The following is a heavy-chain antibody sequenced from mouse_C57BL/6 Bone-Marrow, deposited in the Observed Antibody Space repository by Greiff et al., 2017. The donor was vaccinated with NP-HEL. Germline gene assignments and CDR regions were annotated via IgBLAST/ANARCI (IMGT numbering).Heavy chain of an antibody. V-gene: IGHV5-15*01. CDR3: ARQDYGYGGHYYAMDY. D-gene: IGHD2-2*01. J-gene: IGHJ4*01. Sequence: EVQLVESGGGLVQPGGSLKLSCAASGFTFSDYGMAWVRQAPRQGPEWVAFISNLAYSIYYADTVTGRFTLSRENAKNTLYLEMSSLRSEDTAMYYCARQDYGYGGHYYAMDYWGQGTSVTVSS. CDR1: GFTFSDYG. CDR2: ISNLAYSI.